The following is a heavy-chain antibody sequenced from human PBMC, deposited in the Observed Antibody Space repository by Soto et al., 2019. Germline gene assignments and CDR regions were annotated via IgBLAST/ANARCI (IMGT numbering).Heavy chain of an antibody. Sequence: GGSLRLSCAASGFTFSNAWMSWVRQAPGKGLEWVGRIKSKTDGGTTDYAAPVKGRFTISRDDSKNTLYLQMNSLKTEDTAVYCCTTIWLQLWRDYWGQGTLVTVSS. CDR3: TTIWLQLWRDY. V-gene: IGHV3-15*01. CDR1: GFTFSNAW. D-gene: IGHD5-18*01. CDR2: IKSKTDGGTT. J-gene: IGHJ4*02.